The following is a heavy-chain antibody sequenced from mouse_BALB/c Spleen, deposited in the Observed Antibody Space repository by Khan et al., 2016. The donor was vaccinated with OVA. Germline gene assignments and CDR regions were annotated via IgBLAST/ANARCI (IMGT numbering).Heavy chain of an antibody. CDR1: GYTFTNYW. CDR2: IYPSDSYS. CDR3: TRGGVDGSSFAY. Sequence: QVQLQQSGIELVRPGASVKLSCKASGYTFTNYWINWVKQRPGQGLEWIGNIYPSDSYSNYNQRFKDKATLTVDKYSSTAYLLLSSPTSDDSAFYYCTRGGVDGSSFAYWGQGTLVTVSA. D-gene: IGHD2-3*01. J-gene: IGHJ3*01. V-gene: IGHV1-69*02.